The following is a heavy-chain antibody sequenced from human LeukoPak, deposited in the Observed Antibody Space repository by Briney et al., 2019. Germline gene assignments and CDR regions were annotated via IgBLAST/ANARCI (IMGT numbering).Heavy chain of an antibody. J-gene: IGHJ4*02. CDR2: IRYDGSRK. V-gene: IGHV3-30*02. Sequence: GGSLRLSCAASGFSFSSFGMHWVRQAPGKGLEWVTSIRYDGSRKHYTDSVKGRFTISRDNSKNTLYLQMNSLRAEDTAVYYCANIKNTAMVKVHDYWGQGTLVTVSS. D-gene: IGHD5-18*01. CDR1: GFSFSSFG. CDR3: ANIKNTAMVKVHDY.